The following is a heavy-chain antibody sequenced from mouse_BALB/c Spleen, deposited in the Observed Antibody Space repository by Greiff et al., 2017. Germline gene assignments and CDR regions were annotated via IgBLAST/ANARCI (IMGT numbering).Heavy chain of an antibody. V-gene: IGHV14-1*02. D-gene: IGHD2-3*01. CDR2: IDPENGNT. CDR1: GFNIKDYY. CDR3: ARGWLLRYAMDY. Sequence: EVQLVESGAELVRPGALVKLSCKASGFNIKDYYMHWVKQRPEQGLEWIGWIDPENGNTIYDPKFQGKASITADTSSNTAYLQLSSLTSEDTAVYYCARGWLLRYAMDYWGQGTSVTVSS. J-gene: IGHJ4*01.